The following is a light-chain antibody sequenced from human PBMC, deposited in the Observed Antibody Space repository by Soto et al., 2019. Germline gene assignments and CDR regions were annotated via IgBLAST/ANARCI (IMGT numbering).Light chain of an antibody. Sequence: QSALTQSPSASASPGQSVTISCTGSSGDIGAYNYVSWYQQHPGKAPKLIIYEVNKRPSGVPDRFSGYKSGITASLTVSGLQADDEADYYCGAHAGSNTWVFGGGTKLTV. CDR3: GAHAGSNTWV. CDR2: EVN. J-gene: IGLJ3*02. CDR1: SGDIGAYNY. V-gene: IGLV2-8*01.